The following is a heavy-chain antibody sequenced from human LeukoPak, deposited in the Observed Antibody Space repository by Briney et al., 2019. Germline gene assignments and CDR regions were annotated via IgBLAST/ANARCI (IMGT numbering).Heavy chain of an antibody. CDR3: ARQLPTAAADTRGYFDY. V-gene: IGHV4-39*01. CDR2: LYYSENA. J-gene: IGHJ4*02. Sequence: SETLSLTCTVSGDSISPISSSTYYWGWIRQAPGKGLEWIGSLYYSENAHYNPSLKSRATLSVDTSNNQFSLKLTSVTAADAAVYFCARQLPTAAADTRGYFDYWGQGAVVTVSS. D-gene: IGHD6-25*01. CDR1: GDSISPISSSTYY.